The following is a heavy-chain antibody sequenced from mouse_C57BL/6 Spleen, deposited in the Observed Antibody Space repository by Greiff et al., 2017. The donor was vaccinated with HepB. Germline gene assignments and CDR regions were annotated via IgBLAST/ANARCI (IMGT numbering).Heavy chain of an antibody. CDR1: GFTFSDYG. CDR2: ISSGSSTI. J-gene: IGHJ3*01. D-gene: IGHD4-1*01. Sequence: EVKLMESGGGLVKPGGSLKLSCAASGFTFSDYGMHWVRQAPEKGLEGVAYISSGSSTIYYADTVKGRFTISRDNAKNTLFLQMTSLRSEYTAMYYCARDWDVFAYWGQGTLVTVSA. V-gene: IGHV5-17*01. CDR3: ARDWDVFAY.